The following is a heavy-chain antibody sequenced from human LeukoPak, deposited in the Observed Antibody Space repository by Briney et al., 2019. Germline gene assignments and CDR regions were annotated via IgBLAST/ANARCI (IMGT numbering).Heavy chain of an antibody. CDR2: IYHSGST. Sequence: SQTLSLTCAVSGGSISSGGYSWSWIRQPPGKGLEWIGYIYHSGSTYYNPSLKSRVTISVDRSKNQFSLKLSSVTAADTAVYYRARDGVGFGELLHWSQGTLVTVSS. D-gene: IGHD3-10*01. CDR3: ARDGVGFGELLH. CDR1: GGSISSGGYS. J-gene: IGHJ4*02. V-gene: IGHV4-30-2*01.